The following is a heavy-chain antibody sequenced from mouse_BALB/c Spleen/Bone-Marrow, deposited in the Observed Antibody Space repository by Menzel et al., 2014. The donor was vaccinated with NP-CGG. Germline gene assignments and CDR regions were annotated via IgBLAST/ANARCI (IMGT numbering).Heavy chain of an antibody. Sequence: VQLKESGPDLMKPGASVKISCKASGYSFTGYYMHWVKQSHGKGLEWIGRVNPNNGGTSYNQKFKGKAILTVDKSSSTAYMELRSLTSEDSAVYYCARNYGNYYAMDYWGQGTSVTVSS. J-gene: IGHJ4*01. D-gene: IGHD2-1*01. CDR3: ARNYGNYYAMDY. CDR1: GYSFTGYY. V-gene: IGHV1-26*01. CDR2: VNPNNGGT.